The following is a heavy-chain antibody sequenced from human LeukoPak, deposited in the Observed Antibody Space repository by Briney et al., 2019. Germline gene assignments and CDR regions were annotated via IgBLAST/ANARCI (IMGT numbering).Heavy chain of an antibody. Sequence: GRSLRLSCAASGFTFDDYAMHWVRQAPGKGLEWVSGISWNSGSIGYADSVKGRFTISRDNAKNSLYLQMNSPRAEDTALYYCAKDPYYDSSGYSWGQGTMVTVSS. CDR1: GFTFDDYA. J-gene: IGHJ3*01. CDR3: AKDPYYDSSGYS. CDR2: ISWNSGSI. V-gene: IGHV3-9*01. D-gene: IGHD3-22*01.